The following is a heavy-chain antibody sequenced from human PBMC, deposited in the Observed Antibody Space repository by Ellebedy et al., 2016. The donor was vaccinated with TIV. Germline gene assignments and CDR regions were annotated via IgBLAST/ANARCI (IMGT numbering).Heavy chain of an antibody. J-gene: IGHJ5*02. V-gene: IGHV3-66*01. CDR3: VRERMPLPT. D-gene: IGHD2-2*01. CDR2: IYSGNNT. CDR1: GFTFSAYY. Sequence: GESLKISCAGPGFTFSAYYMSWVRQAPGKGLEWVSVIYSGNNTHYADSVKGRFTISRDIFKNSVYLQMDRLRAEDTALYYCVRERMPLPTWGQGTLVTVSS.